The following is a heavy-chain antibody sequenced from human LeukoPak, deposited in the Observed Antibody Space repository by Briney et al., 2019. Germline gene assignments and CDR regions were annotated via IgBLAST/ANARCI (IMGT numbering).Heavy chain of an antibody. Sequence: GGSLRLSCAASGFTFSSYAMSWVRQAPGKGLEWVSAIRGSGGSTYYADSVKGRFTISRDNSKNTLYLQMNSLRAEDTAVYYCARDYGDYVGIIDYWGQGTLVTVSS. CDR1: GFTFSSYA. J-gene: IGHJ4*02. CDR3: ARDYGDYVGIIDY. CDR2: IRGSGGST. D-gene: IGHD4-17*01. V-gene: IGHV3-23*01.